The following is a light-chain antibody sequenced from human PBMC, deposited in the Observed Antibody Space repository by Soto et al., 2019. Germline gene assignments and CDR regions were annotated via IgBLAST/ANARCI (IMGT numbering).Light chain of an antibody. J-gene: IGLJ2*01. Sequence: QSVLTQPASVSGSPGQSITISCTGTSSDVGGYNYVSWYQQHPGKAPKLIIYEVSNRPSGVSNRFSGSKSGNTASLTISGLQAEDEADYYCSSYISSSTRVFGGGTKLTVL. CDR3: SSYISSSTRV. CDR2: EVS. CDR1: SSDVGGYNY. V-gene: IGLV2-14*01.